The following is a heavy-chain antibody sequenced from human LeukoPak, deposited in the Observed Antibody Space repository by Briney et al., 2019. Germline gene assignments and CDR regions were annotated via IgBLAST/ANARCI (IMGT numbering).Heavy chain of an antibody. V-gene: IGHV4-34*01. J-gene: IGHJ5*02. CDR2: INHSGST. D-gene: IGHD2-15*01. CDR1: GGSFSGYY. CDR3: ARAFSTDCSGGSCYHSPWFDP. Sequence: PSETLSLTCAVYGGSFSGYYWSWIRQPPGKGLEWIGEINHSGSTNYNPSLKSRVTISVDTSNNQFSLKLSSVTAADTAVYYCARAFSTDCSGGSCYHSPWFDPWGQGTLVTVSS.